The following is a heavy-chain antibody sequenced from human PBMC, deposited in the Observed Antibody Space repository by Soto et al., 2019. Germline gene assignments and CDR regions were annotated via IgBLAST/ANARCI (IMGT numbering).Heavy chain of an antibody. CDR2: IIPIFGTA. D-gene: IGHD6-19*01. CDR1: GGTFSSYA. V-gene: IGHV1-69*06. CDR3: AARGKQWLATGTDY. J-gene: IGHJ4*02. Sequence: ASVKVSCKAPGGTFSSYAISWVRQAPGQGLEWMGGIIPIFGTANYAQKFQGRVTITADKSTSTAYMELSSLRSEDTAVYYCAARGKQWLATGTDYWGQGTLVTVSS.